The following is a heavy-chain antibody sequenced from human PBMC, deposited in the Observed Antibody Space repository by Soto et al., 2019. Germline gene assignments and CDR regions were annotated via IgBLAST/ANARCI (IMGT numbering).Heavy chain of an antibody. CDR3: ARGPGLLAVAGTIDH. CDR2: INHSGST. Sequence: QVQLQQWGAGLLKPSETLSLTCAVYGGSFSGYYWSWIRQPPGKGLEWIGEINHSGSTNYNPSLKRRVTRXXDXAXXQSSRKLSSVTAADTAVYYGARGPGLLAVAGTIDHWGQGTLVTVSS. J-gene: IGHJ4*02. CDR1: GGSFSGYY. D-gene: IGHD6-19*01. V-gene: IGHV4-34*01.